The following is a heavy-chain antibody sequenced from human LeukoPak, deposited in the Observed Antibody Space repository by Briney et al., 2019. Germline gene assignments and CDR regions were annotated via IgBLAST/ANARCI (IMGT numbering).Heavy chain of an antibody. CDR2: ISGSGGST. CDR1: GFTFSSYA. V-gene: IGHV3-23*01. J-gene: IGHJ4*02. CDR3: AKDVSSGWYREVYGDY. D-gene: IGHD6-19*01. Sequence: PGGSLRLSCAASGFTFSSYAMSWFRQAPGKGLEWVSAISGSGGSTYYADSVKGRFTISRDNSKNTLYLQMNSLRAEETAVYYCAKDVSSGWYREVYGDYWGQGTLVTVSS.